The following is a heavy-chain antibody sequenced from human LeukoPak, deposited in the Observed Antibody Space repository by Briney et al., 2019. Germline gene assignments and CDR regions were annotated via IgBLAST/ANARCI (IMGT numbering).Heavy chain of an antibody. CDR1: GYTFTGYF. V-gene: IGHV1-2*02. D-gene: IGHD3-3*02. CDR3: ARSPFLEYLEPTYMDV. J-gene: IGHJ6*03. Sequence: ASVKVSCKASGYTFTGYFIHYVRQAPGQGLEWMGWISPKSGGTNYAQKFQGRVTMTRDTAISTAYMELSSLKSDDTAMYYCARSPFLEYLEPTYMDVWGKGTSVIVSS. CDR2: ISPKSGGT.